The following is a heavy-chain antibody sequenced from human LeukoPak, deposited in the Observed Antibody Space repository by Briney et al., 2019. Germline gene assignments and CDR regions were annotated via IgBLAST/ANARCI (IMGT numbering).Heavy chain of an antibody. CDR2: IWYDASGQ. CDR3: ARDSLYDDNGYYHYFDY. D-gene: IGHD3-22*01. J-gene: IGHJ4*02. CDR1: GFSFSTYG. V-gene: IGHV3-33*01. Sequence: GGSLRLSCAASGFSFSTYGMHWVRQAPGKGLEWVAMIWYDASGQHYADSVKGRFTISRDTSKNTLYLQMNSLRAEDTAVYFCARDSLYDDNGYYHYFDYWGQGTLVTVSS.